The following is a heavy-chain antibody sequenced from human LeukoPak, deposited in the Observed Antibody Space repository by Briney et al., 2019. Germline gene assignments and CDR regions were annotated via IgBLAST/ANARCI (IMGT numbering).Heavy chain of an antibody. CDR1: GGSISSSTYY. V-gene: IGHV4-39*01. Sequence: SETLSLTCTVSGGSISSSTYYWGWIRQPPGKGLEWIGSIYYSGSTYNNPSLKSRVTISGDTSKNQFSLKLSSVTAADTAVYFCARHDSSGPYNAFDIWGQGTMVTVSS. CDR2: IYYSGST. D-gene: IGHD3-22*01. CDR3: ARHDSSGPYNAFDI. J-gene: IGHJ3*02.